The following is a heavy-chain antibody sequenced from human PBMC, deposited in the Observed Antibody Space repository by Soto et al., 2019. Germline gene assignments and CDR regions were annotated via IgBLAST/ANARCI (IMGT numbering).Heavy chain of an antibody. CDR3: GKERRGSGWSVCDF. CDR1: GFIFRDYA. Sequence: VQLLESGGGLVQPGGSLRLSCAASGFIFRDYAMNWVRQAPGKGLEWVSDISGSGDSARYADSVKGRFTISRDNSRDTLYLHMNSIRVDATAVYYCGKERRGSGWSVCDFWGQGDLVTVSS. CDR2: ISGSGDSA. V-gene: IGHV3-23*01. D-gene: IGHD6-19*01. J-gene: IGHJ4*02.